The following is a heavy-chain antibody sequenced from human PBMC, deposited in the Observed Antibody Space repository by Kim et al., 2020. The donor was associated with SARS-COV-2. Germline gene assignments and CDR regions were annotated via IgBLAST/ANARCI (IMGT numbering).Heavy chain of an antibody. CDR2: IYYSGRT. CDR3: ARGGGYSYDH. CDR1: GGAINGDY. D-gene: IGHD5-18*01. V-gene: IGHV4-59*08. Sequence: SETLSLTCTVSGGAINGDYWSWIRQPPGRGLEWIGYIYYSGRTNYNPSLESRVTISVDTSKIQFSLRLSSVTAADTAVYYCARGGGYSYDHWGQGTLVTVS. J-gene: IGHJ4*02.